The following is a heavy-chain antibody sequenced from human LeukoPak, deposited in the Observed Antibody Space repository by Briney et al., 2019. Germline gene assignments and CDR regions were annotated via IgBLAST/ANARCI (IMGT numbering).Heavy chain of an antibody. D-gene: IGHD6-19*01. CDR3: ARHVGGIAVYYYYYYMDV. V-gene: IGHV4-30-4*01. J-gene: IGHJ6*03. CDR2: IYYSGST. CDR1: GGSTSSGDYY. Sequence: SETLPLTCTVSGGSTSSGDYYWSWIRQPPGKGLEWIGYIYYSGSTYYNPSLKSRVTISVDTSKNQFSLKLSSVTAADTAVYYCARHVGGIAVYYYYYYMDVWGKGTTVTVSS.